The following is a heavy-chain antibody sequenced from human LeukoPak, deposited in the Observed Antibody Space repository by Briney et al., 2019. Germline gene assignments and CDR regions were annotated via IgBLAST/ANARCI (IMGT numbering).Heavy chain of an antibody. D-gene: IGHD3-3*01. CDR2: INSDGSST. CDR3: ARAHYDFWSGYRSSFDY. Sequence: GGSLRLSCAASGFTFDDYGMSWVRQAPGKGLVWVSRINSDGSSTSYADSVKGRFTISRDNAKNTLYLQMNSLRAEDTAVYYCARAHYDFWSGYRSSFDYWGQGTLVTVSS. V-gene: IGHV3-74*01. CDR1: GFTFDDYG. J-gene: IGHJ4*02.